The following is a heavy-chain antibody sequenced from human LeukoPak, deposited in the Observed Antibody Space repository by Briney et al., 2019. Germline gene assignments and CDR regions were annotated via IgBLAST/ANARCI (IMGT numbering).Heavy chain of an antibody. Sequence: PSETLSLTCAVYGGSFSGYYWSWIRQPPEKGLEWIGEINHSGSTNYNPSLKSRVTISVETSKNQFSLKLSSLTAADTAVYYCARGGNRGYSYGWAKIYFDYWGQGTLVTVSS. D-gene: IGHD5-18*01. CDR3: ARGGNRGYSYGWAKIYFDY. CDR1: GGSFSGYY. J-gene: IGHJ4*02. CDR2: INHSGST. V-gene: IGHV4-34*01.